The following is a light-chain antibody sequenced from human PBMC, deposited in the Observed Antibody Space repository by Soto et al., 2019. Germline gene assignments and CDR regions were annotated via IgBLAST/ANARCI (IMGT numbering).Light chain of an antibody. V-gene: IGLV4-69*01. CDR2: FNSDGSH. CDR3: QTWGTGIVV. Sequence: QSVLTQSPSASASLGASVKLTCTLSSGHSSYAIAWHQQQPEKGPRYLMKFNSDGSHSKGDGIPDRFSGSSSGAERYLTISSFQSEDEADYYFQTWGTGIVVFGGGTKLTVL. J-gene: IGLJ2*01. CDR1: SGHSSYA.